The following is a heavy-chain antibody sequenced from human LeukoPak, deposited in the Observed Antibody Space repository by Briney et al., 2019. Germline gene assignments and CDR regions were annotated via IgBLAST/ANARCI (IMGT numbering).Heavy chain of an antibody. CDR1: GGTFSSYA. CDR2: INYIFGTA. Sequence: SVKVSRKASGGTFSSYAISWVRPAPGQGLEWMGGINYIFGTANYAQKFQGRVTITADESTSTDYMELSSLRSEDTAVYYCARDHFITMVRGVNYYYYYMDVWGKGTTVTISS. CDR3: ARDHFITMVRGVNYYYYYMDV. V-gene: IGHV1-69*13. D-gene: IGHD3-10*01. J-gene: IGHJ6*03.